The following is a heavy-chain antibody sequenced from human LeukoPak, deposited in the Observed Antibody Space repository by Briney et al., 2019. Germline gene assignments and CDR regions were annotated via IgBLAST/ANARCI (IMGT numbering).Heavy chain of an antibody. CDR3: ARMVHDSSGYFSYRFDY. V-gene: IGHV4-59*01. J-gene: IGHJ4*02. CDR1: GGSISSCY. Sequence: PSETLSLTCTVSGGSISSCYWSWIRQPPGKGLEWIGYIYYGGSTNYNPSLKSRVTISVDTSKNQVSLQLTSVTAADTAVYYCARMVHDSSGYFSYRFDYWGQGTLVTVSS. D-gene: IGHD3-22*01. CDR2: IYYGGST.